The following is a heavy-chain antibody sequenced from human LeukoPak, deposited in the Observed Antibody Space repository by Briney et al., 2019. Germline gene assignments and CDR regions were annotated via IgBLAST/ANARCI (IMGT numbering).Heavy chain of an antibody. CDR3: ARLSLTVTQH. D-gene: IGHD4-17*01. Sequence: PGGSLRLSCAASGLAFSSAWMHWVRQVPGKGLMWVSLITPDGSRTFYADSVKGRFTISRDNSKNTLYLQMNSLRAEDTAVYYCARLSLTVTQHWGQGTLVTVSS. CDR2: ITPDGSRT. CDR1: GLAFSSAW. V-gene: IGHV3-74*01. J-gene: IGHJ4*02.